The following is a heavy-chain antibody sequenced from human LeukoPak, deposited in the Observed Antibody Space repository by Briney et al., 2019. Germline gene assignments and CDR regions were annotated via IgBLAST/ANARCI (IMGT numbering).Heavy chain of an antibody. J-gene: IGHJ2*01. CDR2: IYYDGSTN. Sequence: PAGSLTLSCAASGFTFSSYYIHWVRQPPGKGLEWVAVIYYDGSTNYYADSVKRRSTISRDNSKHSSLLVMNSLTTETTAVYYCAKGGLQTSNWYCALWGRGTLVTVSS. CDR1: GFTFSSYY. V-gene: IGHV3-30*18. CDR3: AKGGLQTSNWYCAL. D-gene: IGHD5-18*01.